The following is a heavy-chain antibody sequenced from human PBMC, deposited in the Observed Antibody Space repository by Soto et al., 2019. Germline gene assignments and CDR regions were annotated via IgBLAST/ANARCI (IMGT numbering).Heavy chain of an antibody. CDR1: GFTFSSYA. CDR2: ISGSGGST. D-gene: IGHD7-27*01. Sequence: GESLKISCAASGFTFSSYAMSWVRQAPGKGLEWVSAISGSGGSTYYADSVKGRFTISRDNSKNTLYLQMNSLRAEDAAVYYYAKADNWGTSRFDYWGQGTLVTVSS. V-gene: IGHV3-23*01. J-gene: IGHJ4*02. CDR3: AKADNWGTSRFDY.